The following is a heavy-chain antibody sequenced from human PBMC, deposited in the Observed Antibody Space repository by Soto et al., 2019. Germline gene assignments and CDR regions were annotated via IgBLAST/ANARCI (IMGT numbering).Heavy chain of an antibody. CDR1: GFTFGEYA. J-gene: IGHJ6*03. D-gene: IGHD4-17*01. V-gene: IGHV3-49*03. Sequence: GGSLRLSCTASGFTFGEYAMSWLRQAPGKGLEWVGFIRSKAYGGTTEYAASVKGRFTISRDDSKSIAYLQMNSLKTEDTAVYYCAKDYGDPREYYYYYMDGWGKGTTVTVSS. CDR3: AKDYGDPREYYYYYMDG. CDR2: IRSKAYGGTT.